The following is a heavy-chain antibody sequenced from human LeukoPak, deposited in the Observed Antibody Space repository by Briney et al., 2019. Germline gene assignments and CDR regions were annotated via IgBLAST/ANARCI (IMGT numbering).Heavy chain of an antibody. CDR2: ISDSGDSK. Sequence: GGSLRLSCAASGFTFRNYAMSWVRQAPGKGLEWVSTISDSGDSKYYVDSVKGRFTVSRDNSKNTLDLQMNSLRAEDTAVYYCAREYYYDSSGLLYYFDYWGQGTLVTVSS. J-gene: IGHJ4*02. CDR3: AREYYYDSSGLLYYFDY. V-gene: IGHV3-23*01. CDR1: GFTFRNYA. D-gene: IGHD3-22*01.